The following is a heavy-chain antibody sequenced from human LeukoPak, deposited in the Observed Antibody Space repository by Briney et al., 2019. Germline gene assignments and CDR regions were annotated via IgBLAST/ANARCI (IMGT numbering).Heavy chain of an antibody. Sequence: SETLSLTCTVSGGSISSYYWSWIRQPPGKGLEWIGEINHSGSTNYNPSLKSRVTISVDTSKNQFSLKLSSVTAADTAVYYCARSSSDSSWDLYYYYYGMDVWGQGTTVTVSS. CDR1: GGSISSYY. CDR3: ARSSSDSSWDLYYYYYGMDV. CDR2: INHSGST. V-gene: IGHV4-34*01. J-gene: IGHJ6*02. D-gene: IGHD6-13*01.